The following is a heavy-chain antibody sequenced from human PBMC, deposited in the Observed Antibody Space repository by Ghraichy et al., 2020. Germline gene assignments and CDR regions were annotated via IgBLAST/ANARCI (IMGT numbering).Heavy chain of an antibody. J-gene: IGHJ4*02. CDR1: GFTFSTFA. CDR3: AKDLSYSNGL. CDR2: IRSSGTIT. Sequence: GGSLRLSCAASGFTFSTFAMTWVRQAPGKGLEWVSTIRSSGTITYYADSVKGRFVISRDNTKNTLYLQMNSLGAEDTAVYYCAKDLSYSNGLWGQGTLVTVSS. D-gene: IGHD1-26*01. V-gene: IGHV3-23*01.